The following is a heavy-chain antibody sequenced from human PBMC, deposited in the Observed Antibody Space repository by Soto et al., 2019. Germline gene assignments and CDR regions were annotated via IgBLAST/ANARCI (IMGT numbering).Heavy chain of an antibody. V-gene: IGHV3-7*01. D-gene: IGHD4-17*01. Sequence: GGSLRLSCAASGFTFSSDWMSWVRQAPGKGLEWVAKIKQDGGEKYYVDSVKGRFTISRDNAKNSLYLQMNSLRTEDTAVYYCATGAYGDYYWYFDLWGRGTLVTVSS. CDR3: ATGAYGDYYWYFDL. CDR1: GFTFSSDW. CDR2: IKQDGGEK. J-gene: IGHJ2*01.